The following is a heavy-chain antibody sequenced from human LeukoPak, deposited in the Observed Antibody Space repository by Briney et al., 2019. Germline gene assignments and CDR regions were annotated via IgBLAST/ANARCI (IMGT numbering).Heavy chain of an antibody. CDR1: GFTFSSYG. CDR2: IRYDGSNK. Sequence: GGSLRLSCAASGFTFSSYGTHWVRQAPGKGLEWVAFIRYDGSNKYYADSVKGRFTISRDNSKNTLYLQMNSLRAEDTAVYYCATTGYSSRNYWGQGTLVTVSS. J-gene: IGHJ4*02. D-gene: IGHD6-13*01. V-gene: IGHV3-30*02. CDR3: ATTGYSSRNY.